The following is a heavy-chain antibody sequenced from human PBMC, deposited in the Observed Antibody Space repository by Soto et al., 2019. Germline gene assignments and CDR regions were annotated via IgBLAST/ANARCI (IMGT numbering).Heavy chain of an antibody. V-gene: IGHV5-51*01. D-gene: IGHD1-26*01. CDR3: VTHSCKIESSVGPRSFDY. CDR2: IYPRDSDT. J-gene: IGHJ4*02. CDR1: GYTFTNYW. Sequence: GESLKISCEASGYTFTNYWIGWVRQMPGTGLEWVGIIYPRDSDTRYSPSFQDQVTMSVDKSIGTAYLQWSSLKSSDTAMYYCVTHSCKIESSVGPRSFDYWGQGTLVTVSS.